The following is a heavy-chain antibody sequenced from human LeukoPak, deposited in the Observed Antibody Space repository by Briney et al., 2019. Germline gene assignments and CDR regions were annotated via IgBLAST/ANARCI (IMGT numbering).Heavy chain of an antibody. D-gene: IGHD2-2*01. CDR1: GGSISSYY. J-gene: IGHJ4*02. CDR3: ARDSKSSTGGLRFDY. CDR2: IYYSGST. V-gene: IGHV4-59*12. Sequence: SETLSLTCTVSGGSISSYYWSWIRQPPGKGLEWIGYIYYSGSTNYNPSLKSRVTISVDTSKNQFSLKLSSVTAADTAVYYCARDSKSSTGGLRFDYWGQGTLVTVSS.